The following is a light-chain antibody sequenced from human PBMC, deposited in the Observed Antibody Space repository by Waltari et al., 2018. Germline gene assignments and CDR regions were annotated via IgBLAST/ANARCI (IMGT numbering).Light chain of an antibody. Sequence: AIRMTQSPSSLSASTGDRVTITCRASQGISSYLAWYQQKPGKAPKLLIYAASTLQSGVPSRFSGSGSWTDFTLTISCLQSEDFATYYCQQYYSYPLTFGGGTKVEIK. CDR2: AAS. CDR1: QGISSY. V-gene: IGKV1-8*01. CDR3: QQYYSYPLT. J-gene: IGKJ4*01.